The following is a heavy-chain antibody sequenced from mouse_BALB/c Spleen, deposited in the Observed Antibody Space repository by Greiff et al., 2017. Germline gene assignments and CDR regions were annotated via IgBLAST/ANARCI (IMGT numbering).Heavy chain of an antibody. CDR3: ARDYDYDWFAY. CDR1: GFTFSSYG. CDR2: ISSGGSYT. J-gene: IGHJ3*01. Sequence: DVQLVESGGDLVKPGGSLKLSCAASGFTFSSYGMSWVRQTPDKRLEWVATISSGGSYTYYPDSVKGRFTISRDNAKNTLYLQMSSLKSEDTAMYYCARDYDYDWFAYWGQGTLVTVSA. D-gene: IGHD2-4*01. V-gene: IGHV5-6*01.